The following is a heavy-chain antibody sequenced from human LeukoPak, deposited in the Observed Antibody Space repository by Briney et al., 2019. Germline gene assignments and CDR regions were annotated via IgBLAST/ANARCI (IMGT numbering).Heavy chain of an antibody. D-gene: IGHD2-8*01. J-gene: IGHJ5*02. V-gene: IGHV4-34*01. CDR1: GGSFSGYY. Sequence: PSETLSLTCGVHGGSFSGYYWSWIRQPPGKGLEWIGEINHSGSTNYNPSLKSRVTISVDTSKNQSFLKLSSVTAADTAVYYCAREGEGYCTNTVCYGGPRKWFDPWGQGTLVTVST. CDR2: INHSGST. CDR3: AREGEGYCTNTVCYGGPRKWFDP.